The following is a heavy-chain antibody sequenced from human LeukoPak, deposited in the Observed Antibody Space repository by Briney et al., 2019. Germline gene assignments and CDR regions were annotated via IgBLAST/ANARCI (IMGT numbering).Heavy chain of an antibody. D-gene: IGHD3-16*02. Sequence: SVKVSCKASGGTFSSYAISWVRQAPGQGLEWMGRIIPIFGTANYAQKFQGRVTITTDESTSTAYMELSSLRSEDTAVYYCARVCLLGELSSHFDYWGQGTLVTVSS. CDR1: GGTFSSYA. V-gene: IGHV1-69*05. CDR3: ARVCLLGELSSHFDY. J-gene: IGHJ4*02. CDR2: IIPIFGTA.